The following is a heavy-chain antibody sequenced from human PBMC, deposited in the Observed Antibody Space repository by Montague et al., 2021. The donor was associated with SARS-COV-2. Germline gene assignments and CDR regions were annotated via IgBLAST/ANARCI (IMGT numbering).Heavy chain of an antibody. CDR1: GGSFRGYY. J-gene: IGHJ6*03. V-gene: IGHV4-34*01. CDR2: INHGGST. Sequence: SETLSPTCAVYGGSFRGYYWNWIRQPPGKGLEWIGEINHGGSTKYSPSLKSRLTISADTSKNQFSLKLTSVAAADTAVYYCARLRDGVVPSPILGVGPYYSYYYMDVWGRGTTVTVSS. D-gene: IGHD3-10*01. CDR3: ARLRDGVVPSPILGVGPYYSYYYMDV.